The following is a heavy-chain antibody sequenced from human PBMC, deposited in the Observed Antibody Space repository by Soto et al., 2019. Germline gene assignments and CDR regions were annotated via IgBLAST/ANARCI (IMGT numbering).Heavy chain of an antibody. CDR3: ARWSYLDY. D-gene: IGHD3-3*01. CDR2: ISGSDGKT. J-gene: IGHJ4*02. CDR1: GFSFGSYA. V-gene: IGHV3-23*01. Sequence: GGSLRLSCAASGFSFGSYALSWVRQAPGKGLEWVSTISGSDGKTFYADSVKGRFSISRDTSQSTLYLQMNSLRADDTAVYYCARWSYLDYWGQGTRVTVSS.